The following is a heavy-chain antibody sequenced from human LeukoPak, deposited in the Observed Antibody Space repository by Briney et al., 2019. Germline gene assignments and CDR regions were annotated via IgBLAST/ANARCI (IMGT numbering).Heavy chain of an antibody. CDR2: IYHSGST. CDR1: GGSISSGGYS. V-gene: IGHV4-30-2*01. Sequence: SQTLSLTCAVSGGSISSGGYSWSWIRQPPGKGLEWIGYIYHSGSTYYNPSLKSRVTISVDRSKNQFSLMLSSVTAADTAVYYCASGYSYGYDYWGQGTLVTVSS. J-gene: IGHJ4*02. D-gene: IGHD5-18*01. CDR3: ASGYSYGYDY.